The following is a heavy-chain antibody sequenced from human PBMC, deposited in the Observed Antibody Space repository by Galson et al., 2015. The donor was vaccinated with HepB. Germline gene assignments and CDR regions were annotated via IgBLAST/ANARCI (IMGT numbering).Heavy chain of an antibody. D-gene: IGHD3-10*01. CDR2: IGSIDFDGTA. CDR1: GFTFRDYA. CDR3: TREGSADPYGFDH. V-gene: IGHV3-49*03. J-gene: IGHJ4*02. Sequence: SLRLSCAASGFTFRDYAMSWFRQAPGKGLEWVGFIGSIDFDGTAEYAPSAKDRFIISRDDSKSVAYLEMNSLKNEDTAVYYCTREGSADPYGFDHWGQGALVTVSS.